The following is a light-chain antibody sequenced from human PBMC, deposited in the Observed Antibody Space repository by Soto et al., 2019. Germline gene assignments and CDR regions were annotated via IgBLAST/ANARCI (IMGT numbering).Light chain of an antibody. V-gene: IGKV3-20*01. J-gene: IGKJ5*01. CDR1: KSVDFH. CDR2: DAS. Sequence: VLAQSPATLTLSPGKGATVSWSASKSVDFHLARYQQKPGQAPRLLIYDASVRATGTPARFSGSGSGTAFTLTISRLEPEDFAVYYCQQYYSSDTFGQGTRLEIK. CDR3: QQYYSSDT.